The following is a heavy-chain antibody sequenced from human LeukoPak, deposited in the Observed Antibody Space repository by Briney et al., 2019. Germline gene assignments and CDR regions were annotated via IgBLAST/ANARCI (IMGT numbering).Heavy chain of an antibody. CDR3: ARGSSSGGQINWYFDL. Sequence: GGSLRLSCAASGFTFSSYDIHWVRQAPGKGLEWVAFIRYDGSNKYYADSVRGRFTISRDNSKNTLYLHMNSLRAEDTAVYFCARGSSSGGQINWYFDLWGRGTLVTVSS. J-gene: IGHJ2*01. D-gene: IGHD6-19*01. CDR1: GFTFSSYD. CDR2: IRYDGSNK. V-gene: IGHV3-30*02.